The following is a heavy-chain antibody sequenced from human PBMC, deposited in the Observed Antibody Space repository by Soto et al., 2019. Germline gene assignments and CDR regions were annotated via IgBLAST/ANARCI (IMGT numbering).Heavy chain of an antibody. J-gene: IGHJ4*02. CDR3: ARDGYCSGGSCYSVPVFDY. V-gene: IGHV3-33*01. Sequence: PGGSLRLSCAASGFTFSSYGMHGVRQAPGKGLEWVAVIWYDGSNKYYADSVKGRFTISRDNSKNTLYLQMNSLRAEDTAVYYCARDGYCSGGSCYSVPVFDYWGQGTLVTVSS. CDR1: GFTFSSYG. CDR2: IWYDGSNK. D-gene: IGHD2-15*01.